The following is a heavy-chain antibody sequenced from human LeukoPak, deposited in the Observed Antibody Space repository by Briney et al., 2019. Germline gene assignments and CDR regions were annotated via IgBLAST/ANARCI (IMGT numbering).Heavy chain of an antibody. D-gene: IGHD4/OR15-4a*01. Sequence: VGSLRLSCAASGVTVSNNYMNWVRQAPGKGLEWVSLIYSGGSTYYADSVKGRFTISRDNSKNTLYLQMNSLRAEDTAVYYCARDPPAVAANTYGWGQGTLVTVSS. V-gene: IGHV3-66*01. CDR2: IYSGGST. J-gene: IGHJ4*02. CDR3: ARDPPAVAANTYG. CDR1: GVTVSNNY.